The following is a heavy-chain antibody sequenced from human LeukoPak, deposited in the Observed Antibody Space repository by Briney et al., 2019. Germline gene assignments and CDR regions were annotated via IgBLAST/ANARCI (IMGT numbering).Heavy chain of an antibody. D-gene: IGHD6-19*01. Sequence: GGSLRLSCAASGFTFSSYSMNWVRQAPGKGLEWVSSISSSSSYIYYADSVKGRFTISRDNAKNSLYLQMNSLRAEDAAVYYCARRSSGWYGHWYAPWGQGTLVTVSS. J-gene: IGHJ5*02. CDR3: ARRSSGWYGHWYAP. CDR2: ISSSSSYI. V-gene: IGHV3-21*01. CDR1: GFTFSSYS.